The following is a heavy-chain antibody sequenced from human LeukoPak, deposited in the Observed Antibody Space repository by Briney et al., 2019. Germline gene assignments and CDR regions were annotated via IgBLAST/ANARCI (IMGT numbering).Heavy chain of an antibody. CDR1: GFTFSSYG. V-gene: IGHV3-30*02. Sequence: PGGSLRLSCAASGFTFSSYGMHWVRQAPGKGLEWVSFIRYDGSNEYYADSVKGRFTISRDNAKNSLYLQMNSLRAEDTAVYYCASLNGWSVGYFDYWGQGTLVTVSS. CDR2: IRYDGSNE. D-gene: IGHD6-19*01. CDR3: ASLNGWSVGYFDY. J-gene: IGHJ4*02.